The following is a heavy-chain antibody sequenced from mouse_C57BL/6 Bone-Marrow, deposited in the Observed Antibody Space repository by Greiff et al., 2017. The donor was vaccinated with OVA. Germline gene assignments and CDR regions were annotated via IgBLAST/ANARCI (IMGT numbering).Heavy chain of an antibody. CDR1: GFTFSDYY. J-gene: IGHJ4*01. D-gene: IGHD2-2*01. V-gene: IGHV5-12*01. CDR3: ARRGVRDAMDY. Sequence: EVKLMESGGGLVQPGGSLKLSCAASGFTFSDYYMYWVRQTPEKRLEWVAYISNGGGSTYYPDTVKGRFTISRDNAKNTLYLQMSRLKSEDTAMYYCARRGVRDAMDYWGQGTSVTVSS. CDR2: ISNGGGST.